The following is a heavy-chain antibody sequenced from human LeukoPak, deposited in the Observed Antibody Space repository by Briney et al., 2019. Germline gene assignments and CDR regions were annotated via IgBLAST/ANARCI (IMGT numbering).Heavy chain of an antibody. CDR2: IIPVLSLT. CDR3: ARGSGSGNYALGR. Sequence: SVTVSCKAPEGTLSSYALSWVRQAPGQGLEWKGRIIPVLSLTNYAPKFQDRLSIVADKATSTAYMDLTNLTSADTAVYFCARGSGSGNYALGRWGQGTLVTVSS. J-gene: IGHJ4*02. D-gene: IGHD3-10*01. V-gene: IGHV1-69*04. CDR1: EGTLSSYA.